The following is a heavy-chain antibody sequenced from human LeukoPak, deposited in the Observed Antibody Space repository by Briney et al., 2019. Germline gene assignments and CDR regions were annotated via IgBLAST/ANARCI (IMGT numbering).Heavy chain of an antibody. CDR2: INAGNGNT. CDR3: ARDLVRIVVVPAATWFDP. V-gene: IGHV1-3*01. CDR1: GYTFTSYA. D-gene: IGHD2-2*01. J-gene: IGHJ5*02. Sequence: ASVKVSCKASGYTFTSYAMHWVRQAPGQRLEWMGWINAGNGNTKYSRKFQGRVTITRDTSASTAYMELSSLRSEDTAVYYCARDLVRIVVVPAATWFDPWGQGTLVTVSS.